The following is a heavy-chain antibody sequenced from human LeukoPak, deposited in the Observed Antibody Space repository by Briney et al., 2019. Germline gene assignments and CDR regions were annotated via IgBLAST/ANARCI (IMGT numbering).Heavy chain of an antibody. D-gene: IGHD5-12*01. CDR1: GGSFSGYY. J-gene: IGHJ4*02. CDR2: INHSGST. V-gene: IGHV4-34*01. CDR3: ARGRAISQPRYGGYDLRVPGGFDY. Sequence: PSETLSLTCAVYGGSFSGYYWSWIRQPPGKGLEWIGEINHSGSTNYNPSLKSRVTISVDTSKNQFSLKLSSVTAADTAVYYCARGRAISQPRYGGYDLRVPGGFDYWGQGTLVTVSS.